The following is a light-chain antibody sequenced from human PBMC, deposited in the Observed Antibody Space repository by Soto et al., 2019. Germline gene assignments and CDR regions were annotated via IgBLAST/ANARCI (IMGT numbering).Light chain of an antibody. V-gene: IGLV2-14*01. CDR2: EVS. CDR3: SSYTGSYTLEV. J-gene: IGLJ3*02. CDR1: SSDIGSYNY. Sequence: QSALTQPASVSGSPGQSITISCTGTSSDIGSYNYVSWYQQHPGKTPKLIIYEVSNRPSGVSNRFSGSKSGNTASLTLSGLQAEDEADYYCSSYTGSYTLEVFGGGTKVTVL.